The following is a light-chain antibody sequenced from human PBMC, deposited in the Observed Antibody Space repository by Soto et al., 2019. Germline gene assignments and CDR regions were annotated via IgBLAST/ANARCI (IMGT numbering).Light chain of an antibody. CDR2: EAT. Sequence: QSALTQPASMSGSPGQSITISCTGTSSDIGRYNFVSWYQHHPGKAPKLIIYEATKRPSGVSYRFSGSRSGNTASLTISGLQAEDEADYYCCSYAGGGTSRVFGTGTKVTVL. J-gene: IGLJ1*01. CDR1: SSDIGRYNF. V-gene: IGLV2-23*01. CDR3: CSYAGGGTSRV.